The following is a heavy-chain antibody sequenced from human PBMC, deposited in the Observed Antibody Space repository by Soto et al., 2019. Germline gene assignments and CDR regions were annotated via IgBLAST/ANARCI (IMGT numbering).Heavy chain of an antibody. CDR2: IYYSGST. CDR3: ARDRRGICYGSSGSPPDDAFDI. D-gene: IGHD3-22*01. J-gene: IGHJ3*02. V-gene: IGHV4-30-4*01. CDR1: GGSISSGDYY. Sequence: QVQLQESGPGLVKPSQTLSLTCTVSGGSISSGDYYWSWIRQPPGKGLEWIGYIYYSGSTYYNPSLNTRDTLSVDMSDNQFSLKLSSVTAADTAVYYCARDRRGICYGSSGSPPDDAFDIWGQGTMVTVSS.